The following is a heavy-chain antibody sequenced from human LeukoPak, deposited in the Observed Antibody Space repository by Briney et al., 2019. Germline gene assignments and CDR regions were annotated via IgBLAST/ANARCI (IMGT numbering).Heavy chain of an antibody. J-gene: IGHJ2*01. D-gene: IGHD4-23*01. CDR2: ISSSGSTI. V-gene: IGHV3-48*04. Sequence: GGSLRLSCAASGFTFSSYSMNWVRQAPGKGLEWVSYISSSGSTIYYADSVKGRFTISRDNAKNSLYLQMNSLRAEDTAVYYCARDGDWSGFYGGNSAPYWYFDLWGRGTLVTVSS. CDR3: ARDGDWSGFYGGNSAPYWYFDL. CDR1: GFTFSSYS.